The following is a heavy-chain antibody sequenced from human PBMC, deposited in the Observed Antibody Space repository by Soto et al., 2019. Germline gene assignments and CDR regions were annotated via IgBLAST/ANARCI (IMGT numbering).Heavy chain of an antibody. Sequence: PGGSLRLSCSASGFTFSNYAMNWVRQAPGKGLEWVSGISASGGSTNYADSVKGRFTISRDNAKNTLYLQMNSLRAEDTAVYYCARGTYDGNYYYYYMDVWGKGTTVTVSS. D-gene: IGHD5-12*01. CDR1: GFTFSNYA. CDR3: ARGTYDGNYYYYYMDV. J-gene: IGHJ6*03. CDR2: ISASGGST. V-gene: IGHV3-23*01.